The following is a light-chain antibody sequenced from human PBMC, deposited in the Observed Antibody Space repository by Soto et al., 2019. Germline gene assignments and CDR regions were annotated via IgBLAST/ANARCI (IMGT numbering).Light chain of an antibody. J-gene: IGLJ1*01. CDR2: EVS. V-gene: IGLV2-14*01. Sequence: QSVLTQPASVSGSPGQSITISCTGASSDVGGYNYVSWYRQHPGKAPKLMIYEVSNRPSGVSDRFSGSKSGNTAFLTISGLQPEDEAHYYCSSYTGISTYVFGTGTKVTVL. CDR3: SSYTGISTYV. CDR1: SSDVGGYNY.